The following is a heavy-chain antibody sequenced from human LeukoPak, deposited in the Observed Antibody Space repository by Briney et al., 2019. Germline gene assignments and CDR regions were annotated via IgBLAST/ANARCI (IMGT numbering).Heavy chain of an antibody. CDR1: GFTFSSYA. Sequence: PGGSLRLSCAASGFTFSSYAMHWVRQAPGKGLEWVAVISYDGSNKYYADSVKGRFTISRDNSKNTLYLQMNSLRAEDTAVYYCARSRSHPSMIVVVITAYFDYWGQGTLVTVSS. CDR2: ISYDGSNK. D-gene: IGHD3-22*01. CDR3: ARSRSHPSMIVVVITAYFDY. J-gene: IGHJ4*02. V-gene: IGHV3-30*04.